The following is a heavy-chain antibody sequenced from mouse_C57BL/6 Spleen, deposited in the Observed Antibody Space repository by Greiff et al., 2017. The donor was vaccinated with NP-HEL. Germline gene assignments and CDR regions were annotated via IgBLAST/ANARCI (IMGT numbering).Heavy chain of an antibody. CDR2: ISSGGSYT. J-gene: IGHJ3*01. CDR1: GFTFSSYG. CDR3: ARHWRDCDEGFAY. V-gene: IGHV5-6*01. Sequence: EVKLVESGGDLVKPGGSLKLSCAASGFTFSSYGMSWVRQTPDKRLEWVATISSGGSYTYYPDSVKGRFTISRDNAKNTLYLQMSSLKSEDTAMYDCARHWRDCDEGFAYWGQGTLVTVSA.